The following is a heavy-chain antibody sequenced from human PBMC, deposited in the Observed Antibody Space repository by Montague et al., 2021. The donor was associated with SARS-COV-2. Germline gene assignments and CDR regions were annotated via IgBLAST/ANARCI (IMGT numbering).Heavy chain of an antibody. V-gene: IGHV6-1*01. Sequence: CAISGDSAFNNSATSDGLRQDPTSGLKWLGMTYYRSKWYNDYAXXXRGRVTIKPDTSKNQFSLQLNSVTPEDTAIYYCTSGREGNYNVMDVWGQGTTVTVSS. CDR3: TSGREGNYNVMDV. CDR1: GDSAFNNSAT. J-gene: IGHJ6*02. D-gene: IGHD1-1*01. CDR2: TYYRSKWYN.